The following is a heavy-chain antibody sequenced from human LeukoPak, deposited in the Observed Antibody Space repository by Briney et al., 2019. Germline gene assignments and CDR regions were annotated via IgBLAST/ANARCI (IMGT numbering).Heavy chain of an antibody. CDR1: GGSISSYY. CDR3: ASGIAVAGTEHFQH. CDR2: IYYSGST. V-gene: IGHV4-59*08. J-gene: IGHJ1*01. Sequence: SETLSLTCTVSGGSISSYYWSWIRQPPGKGLEWIGYIYYSGSTNYNPSLKSRVTISVDTSKNQFSLKLSSVTAADTAVYYCASGIAVAGTEHFQHWGQGTLVTVSS. D-gene: IGHD6-19*01.